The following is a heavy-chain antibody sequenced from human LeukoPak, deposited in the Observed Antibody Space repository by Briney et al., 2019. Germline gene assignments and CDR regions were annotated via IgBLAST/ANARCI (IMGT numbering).Heavy chain of an antibody. D-gene: IGHD2-2*01. CDR3: ARGGGYCSSTSCYNRFDP. CDR2: INHSGST. Sequence: SETLSLTCAVYGGSFSGYYWSWIRQPPGKGLEWIGEINHSGSTNYNPSLKSRVTISVDTSKDQFSLKLSSVTAAGTAVYYCARGGGYCSSTSCYNRFDPWGQGTLVTVSS. CDR1: GGSFSGYY. V-gene: IGHV4-34*01. J-gene: IGHJ5*02.